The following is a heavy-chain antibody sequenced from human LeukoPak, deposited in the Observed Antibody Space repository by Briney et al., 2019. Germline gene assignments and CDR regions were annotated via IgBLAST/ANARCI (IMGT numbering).Heavy chain of an antibody. J-gene: IGHJ1*01. V-gene: IGHV3-53*01. D-gene: IGHD2-2*01. Sequence: GGSLRLSCAASGFTVSSIYMSWVRQAPGKGLEWVSVIYSGGSTYYADSVKGRFTISRDNSKNTLYLQMNSLRAEDTAVYYCARDMGYCSSTSCYLYFQHWGQGTLVTVSS. CDR3: ARDMGYCSSTSCYLYFQH. CDR1: GFTVSSIY. CDR2: IYSGGST.